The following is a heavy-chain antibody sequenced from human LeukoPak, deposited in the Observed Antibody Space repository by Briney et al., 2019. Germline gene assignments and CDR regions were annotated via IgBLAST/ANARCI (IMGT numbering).Heavy chain of an antibody. D-gene: IGHD3-10*01. CDR1: GYSFTSYW. V-gene: IGHV5-51*01. CDR3: ARSSHYFYGSGPLHAYYFDY. J-gene: IGHJ4*02. CDR2: IYPGDSDS. Sequence: GESLKISCKGSGYSFTSYWIGWVRQMPGKGLEWMGIIYPGDSDSRNSPSLHGQVIISVDKSISTAYLQWSSLKASDTAMYYCARSSHYFYGSGPLHAYYFDYWGQGTLVTVSS.